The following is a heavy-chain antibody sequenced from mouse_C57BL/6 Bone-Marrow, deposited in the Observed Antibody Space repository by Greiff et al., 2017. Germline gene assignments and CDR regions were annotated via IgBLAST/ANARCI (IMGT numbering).Heavy chain of an antibody. D-gene: IGHD1-1*01. CDR1: GFSLTSYG. V-gene: IGHV2-2*01. J-gene: IGHJ1*03. CDR2: IWSGGST. CDR3: AIHYYGSSWGDWYFDV. Sequence: VQLQQSGPGLVQPSQSLSITCTVSGFSLTSYGVHWVRQSPGKGLEWLGVIWSGGSTDYNAAFISRLSISKDNSKSQVFFKMNSLQADDTAIYYCAIHYYGSSWGDWYFDVWGTGTTVTVSS.